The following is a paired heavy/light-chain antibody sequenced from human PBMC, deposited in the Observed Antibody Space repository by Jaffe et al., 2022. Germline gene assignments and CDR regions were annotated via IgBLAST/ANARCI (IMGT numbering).Heavy chain of an antibody. D-gene: IGHD2-2*01. CDR2: IYWDDDK. V-gene: IGHV2-5*02. J-gene: IGHJ5*02. CDR1: GFSLSTSGVS. CDR3: AHREYHRGDHRYNWFDP. Sequence: QITLKESGPTLVKPTQTLTLTCTFSGFSLSTSGVSVDWIRQPPGKALEWLALIYWDDDKRYSPSLKSSLTITKDTSKNQVVLTMTNMDPVDTATYYCAHREYHRGDHRYNWFDPWGQGTLVTVSS.
Light chain of an antibody. CDR2: GAS. CDR1: QSISSY. CDR3: QQSYSTPLT. V-gene: IGKV1-39*01. Sequence: DIQMTQSPSSLSASVGDRVTITCRASQSISSYLNWYQQKPGEAPKFLIHGASSLQTGVPSRFSGSGSGTDFTLTINGLQPEDFAIYYCQQSYSTPLTFGGGTKVEIK. J-gene: IGKJ4*01.